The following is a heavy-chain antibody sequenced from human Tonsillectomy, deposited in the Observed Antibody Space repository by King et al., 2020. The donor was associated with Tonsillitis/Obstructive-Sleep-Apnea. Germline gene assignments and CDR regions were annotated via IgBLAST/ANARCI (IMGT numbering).Heavy chain of an antibody. CDR1: GFTFSHYG. CDR2: ISYDGSNK. V-gene: IGHV3-30*18. J-gene: IGHJ6*02. CDR3: AKDDPSTMVRGVPYYYYGMDV. Sequence: HVQLVESGGGVVQPGRSLRLSCAASGFTFSHYGMHWVRQAPGKGLEWVAVISYDGSNKYYGDSVKGRFTISRDNSKNTLYLQMNSLRAEDTAVYYCAKDDPSTMVRGVPYYYYGMDVWGQGTTVTVSS. D-gene: IGHD3-10*01.